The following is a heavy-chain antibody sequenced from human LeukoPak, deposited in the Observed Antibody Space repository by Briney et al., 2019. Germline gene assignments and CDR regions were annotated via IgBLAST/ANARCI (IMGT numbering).Heavy chain of an antibody. J-gene: IGHJ4*02. CDR3: ARGPIVGATSTKSDFDY. CDR1: GYTFTSYG. Sequence: ASVKVSCKASGYTFTSYGISWVRQAPGQGLEWMGWISAYNGNTNYAQKLQGRVTMTTDTSTSTAYMELRSLRSDDTAVYYCARGPIVGATSTKSDFDYWGQGTLVTVSS. CDR2: ISAYNGNT. V-gene: IGHV1-18*01. D-gene: IGHD1-26*01.